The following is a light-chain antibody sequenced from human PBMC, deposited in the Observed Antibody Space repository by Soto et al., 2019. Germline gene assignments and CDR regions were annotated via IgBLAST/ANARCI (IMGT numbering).Light chain of an antibody. Sequence: EIVMTQSPATLSVSPGERATLSCRASQSVSSNLAWYQQKPGQAPRLLIYGASTRATGIPARYSGSVSGPEFTLTISCLQSDDSAVYYCQQYNTWPLTCGGGIKVEIK. V-gene: IGKV3-15*01. CDR3: QQYNTWPLT. J-gene: IGKJ4*01. CDR2: GAS. CDR1: QSVSSN.